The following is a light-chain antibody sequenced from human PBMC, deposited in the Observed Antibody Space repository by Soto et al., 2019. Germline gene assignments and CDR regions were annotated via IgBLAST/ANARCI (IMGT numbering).Light chain of an antibody. CDR2: ASS. CDR1: QNIRSH. Sequence: EIVMTQSPATLSVSPGESATLSCRASQNIRSHLAWYQLRPGQAPRLLIYASSTRATGIPARFSGSGSGTEFTLTISSLQSEDFALYFRQQYNVWPGWTFGQGTKVGVK. CDR3: QQYNVWPGWT. J-gene: IGKJ1*01. V-gene: IGKV3-15*01.